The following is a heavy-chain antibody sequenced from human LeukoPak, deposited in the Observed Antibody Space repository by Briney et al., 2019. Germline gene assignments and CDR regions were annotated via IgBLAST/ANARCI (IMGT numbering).Heavy chain of an antibody. CDR1: GGSFSGYY. CDR3: ARVRYSDSSVLTRKRSYYFDY. D-gene: IGHD3-22*01. J-gene: IGHJ4*02. CDR2: ISTSGST. Sequence: SETLSLTCTVYGGSFSGYYWSWIRQPAGKGLESIGHISTSGSTNYNPSLKSRVTMSVDTSKNQFSLKLSSVTAADTAVHYCARVRYSDSSVLTRKRSYYFDYWGQGTLVTVSS. V-gene: IGHV4-4*07.